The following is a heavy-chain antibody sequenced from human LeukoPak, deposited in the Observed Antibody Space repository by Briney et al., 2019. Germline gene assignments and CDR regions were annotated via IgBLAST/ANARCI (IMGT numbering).Heavy chain of an antibody. CDR2: INPSGGST. CDR3: ARDREVGGIVLMVYASYYYYGMDV. D-gene: IGHD2-8*01. CDR1: GYTFTSNY. Sequence: GASVKVSCKASGYTFTSNYIHWVRQAPGQGLEWMGIINPSGGSTSYAQKFQGRVTMTRDTSTSTVYMELSSLRSEDTAVYYCARDREVGGIVLMVYASYYYYGMDVWGQGTTVTVSS. V-gene: IGHV1-46*01. J-gene: IGHJ6*02.